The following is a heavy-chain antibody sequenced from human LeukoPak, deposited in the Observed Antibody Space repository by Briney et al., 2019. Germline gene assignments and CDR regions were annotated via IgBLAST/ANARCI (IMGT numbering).Heavy chain of an antibody. CDR3: ARDSSGWFASDY. CDR2: INHSGST. CDR1: GGSFTGYY. V-gene: IGHV4-34*01. D-gene: IGHD6-19*01. J-gene: IGHJ4*02. Sequence: SETLSLTCAVYGGSFTGYYWTWIRQPPGKGLEWIGEINHSGSTKYNPSLKSRVIISMDMSKNQFSLKLSSVTAADTAVYYCARDSSGWFASDYWGQGTLVTVSS.